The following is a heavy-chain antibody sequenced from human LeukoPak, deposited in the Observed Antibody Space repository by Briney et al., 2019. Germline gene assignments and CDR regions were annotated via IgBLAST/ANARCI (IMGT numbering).Heavy chain of an antibody. CDR3: AREAGYYFDY. J-gene: IGHJ4*02. D-gene: IGHD6-13*01. CDR1: GFTFSSYG. Sequence: GGSLRLSCAASGFTFSSYGMHWVRQAPSKGLEWVAVIWYDGSNKYYADSVKGRFTISRDNSKNTLYLQMNSLRAEDTAVYYCAREAGYYFDYWGQGTLVTVSS. CDR2: IWYDGSNK. V-gene: IGHV3-33*08.